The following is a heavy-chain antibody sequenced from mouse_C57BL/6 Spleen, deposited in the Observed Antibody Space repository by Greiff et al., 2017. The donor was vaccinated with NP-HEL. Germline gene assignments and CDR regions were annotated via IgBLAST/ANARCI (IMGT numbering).Heavy chain of an antibody. CDR3: ARGFYYYGSSPLWYFDV. CDR1: GYTFTTYP. D-gene: IGHD1-1*01. Sequence: VQLQQSGAELVKPGASVKMSCKASGYTFTTYPIEWMKQNHGQSLEWIGNFHPYNDDTKYNEKFKGKATLTVQKSSSKVYLELSRLTSDDSAVYYCARGFYYYGSSPLWYFDVWGTGTTVTVSS. J-gene: IGHJ1*03. V-gene: IGHV1-47*01. CDR2: FHPYNDDT.